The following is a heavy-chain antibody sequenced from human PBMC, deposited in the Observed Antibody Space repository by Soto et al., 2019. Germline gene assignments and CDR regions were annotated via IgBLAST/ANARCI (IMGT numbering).Heavy chain of an antibody. Sequence: ASVKVSCKASGYTFTGYYMHWVRQAPGQGLEWMGWINTNSGGTNYAQKFQGWVTMTRDTSISTAYMERSRLRSDDTAVYYCARCIAAAGTNYYYGMDVWGQGTTVTVSS. V-gene: IGHV1-2*04. J-gene: IGHJ6*02. CDR2: INTNSGGT. CDR1: GYTFTGYY. CDR3: ARCIAAAGTNYYYGMDV. D-gene: IGHD6-13*01.